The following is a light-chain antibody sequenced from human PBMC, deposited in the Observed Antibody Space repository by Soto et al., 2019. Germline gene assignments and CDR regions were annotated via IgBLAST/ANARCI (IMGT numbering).Light chain of an antibody. V-gene: IGKV1-5*03. CDR3: QHYNSYSET. Sequence: EIQLTQSPSTLSASVGERATLTCRASQSVGSWLAWYQQKPGKAPKLLIYKASRLESGVPSRFSGSESGTEFTLTISSLQPDDFATYYCQHYNSYSETFGQGTKVDIK. CDR1: QSVGSW. CDR2: KAS. J-gene: IGKJ1*01.